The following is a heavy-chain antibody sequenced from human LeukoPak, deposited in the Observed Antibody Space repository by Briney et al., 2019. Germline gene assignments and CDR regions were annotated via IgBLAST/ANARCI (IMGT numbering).Heavy chain of an antibody. V-gene: IGHV4-30-2*01. J-gene: IGHJ3*02. CDR2: IYHSGST. D-gene: IGHD3-10*01. CDR3: AREVRRPGHSAFDI. CDR1: GGSISSGGYS. Sequence: SETLSLTCAVSGGSISSGGYSWSWIRQPPGKGLEWIGYIYHSGSTYYNPSLKSRVTISVDRSKNQSSLKLSSVTAADTAVYYCAREVRRPGHSAFDIWGQGTMVTVSS.